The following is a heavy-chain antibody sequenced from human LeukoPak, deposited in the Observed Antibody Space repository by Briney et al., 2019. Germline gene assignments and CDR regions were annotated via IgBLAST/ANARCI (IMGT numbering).Heavy chain of an antibody. Sequence: SETLSLTCTVSGGSISSYYWSWIRQPPGKGLEWIGYIYYSGSTNVNPSLKSRVTISVDTSKNQFSLRLSSVTAADTAVYYCARDLGYCSSTSCYPYFDPWGQGTLVTVSS. J-gene: IGHJ5*02. V-gene: IGHV4-59*01. CDR2: IYYSGST. CDR1: GGSISSYY. D-gene: IGHD2-2*01. CDR3: ARDLGYCSSTSCYPYFDP.